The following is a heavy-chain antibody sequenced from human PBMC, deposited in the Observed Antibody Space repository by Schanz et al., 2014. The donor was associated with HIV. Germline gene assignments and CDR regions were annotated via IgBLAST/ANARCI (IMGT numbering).Heavy chain of an antibody. CDR2: ISYDGSNK. D-gene: IGHD3-22*01. CDR1: GFTFSSYG. J-gene: IGHJ6*02. CDR3: ASPLLYDSLDV. Sequence: QVQLVESGGGVVQPGRSLRLSCAASGFTFSSYGMHWVRQAPGKGLEWVAVISYDGSNKYYADSVKGRFTISRDNSKNTLXXXXXXXXXXXXAVYYCASPLLYDSLDVWGQGTTVTVSS. V-gene: IGHV3-30*03.